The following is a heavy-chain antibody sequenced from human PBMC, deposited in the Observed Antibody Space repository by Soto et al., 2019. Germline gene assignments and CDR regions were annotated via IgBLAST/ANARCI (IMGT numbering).Heavy chain of an antibody. J-gene: IGHJ3*02. CDR1: GFTFSSYA. V-gene: IGHV3-23*01. CDR2: ISGSGGST. Sequence: HPGGSLRLSCAASGFTFSSYAMSWVRQAPGKGLEWVSAISGSGGSTYYADSVKGRFTISRDNSKNTLYLQMNSLRAEDTAVYYCAKDVLSRKLIVVVEPALAFDIWGQGTMVTVSS. D-gene: IGHD2-15*01. CDR3: AKDVLSRKLIVVVEPALAFDI.